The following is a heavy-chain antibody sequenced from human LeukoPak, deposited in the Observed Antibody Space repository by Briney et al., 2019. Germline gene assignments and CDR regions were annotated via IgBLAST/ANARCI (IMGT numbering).Heavy chain of an antibody. Sequence: AGGSPRLSCAASGFTFSSYWMSWVRQAPGKGLEWVANIKHDASEKYFMESLKGRFTISRDNAKNSLYLQMNSLRAEDTAVYYCARGYYDSNAQLFDYRGQGTLVTVSS. CDR2: IKHDASEK. V-gene: IGHV3-7*01. J-gene: IGHJ4*02. CDR3: ARGYYDSNAQLFDY. D-gene: IGHD3-22*01. CDR1: GFTFSSYW.